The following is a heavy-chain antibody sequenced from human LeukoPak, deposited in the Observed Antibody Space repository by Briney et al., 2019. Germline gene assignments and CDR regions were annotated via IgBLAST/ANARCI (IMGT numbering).Heavy chain of an antibody. CDR2: INSDGSST. J-gene: IGHJ6*02. CDR3: ARDISRDSSSWYGGYYYYGMDV. D-gene: IGHD6-13*01. V-gene: IGHV3-74*01. CDR1: GFTFSNFA. Sequence: PGGSLRLSCAASGFTFSNFAMSWVRQAPGKGLVWVSRINSDGSSTSYADSVKGRFTISRDNAKNTLYVQMNSLRAEDTAVYYCARDISRDSSSWYGGYYYYGMDVWGQGTTVTVSS.